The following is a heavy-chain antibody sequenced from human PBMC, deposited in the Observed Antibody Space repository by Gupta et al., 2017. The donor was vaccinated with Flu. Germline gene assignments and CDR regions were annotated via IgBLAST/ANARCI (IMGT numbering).Heavy chain of an antibody. J-gene: IGHJ2*01. Sequence: EVQLVESGGGLIQPGGSLRLSCAASGFTVSSNYMSWVRQAPGKGLEWVSVIYSGGSTYYADSVKGRFTISRDNSKNTLYLQMNSLRAEDTAVYYCARAGDGYCSSTSCLPAGYFDLWGRGTLVTVSS. CDR3: ARAGDGYCSSTSCLPAGYFDL. D-gene: IGHD2-2*01. V-gene: IGHV3-53*01. CDR1: GFTVSSNY. CDR2: IYSGGST.